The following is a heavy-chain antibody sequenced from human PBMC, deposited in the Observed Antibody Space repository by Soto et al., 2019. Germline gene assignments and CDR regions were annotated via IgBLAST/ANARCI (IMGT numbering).Heavy chain of an antibody. CDR2: IYYSGST. Sequence: QLQLQESGPGLVKPSETLSLTCTVSGGSISSSSYYWGWIRQPPGKGLEWIGSIYYSGSTYYNPSLKSRVTISVDTSKNQFPLKLSSVTSADTAVYYCARLVVTDYYYYMDVLGKGTTVTVSS. J-gene: IGHJ6*03. CDR1: GGSISSSSYY. V-gene: IGHV4-39*01. D-gene: IGHD2-15*01. CDR3: ARLVVTDYYYYMDV.